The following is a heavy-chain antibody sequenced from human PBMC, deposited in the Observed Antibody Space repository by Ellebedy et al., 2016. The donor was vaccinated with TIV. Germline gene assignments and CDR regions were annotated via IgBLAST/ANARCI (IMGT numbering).Heavy chain of an antibody. J-gene: IGHJ2*01. CDR1: GFTFSSYW. D-gene: IGHD4-17*01. CDR3: ARAIYGASYL. V-gene: IGHV3-7*01. Sequence: GGSLRLSCAASGFTFSSYWMSWLRQAPGKGLEWVANINQGGSGTYYVDSVKGRFTISRDSAGNSLYLQMNILGAEDTAVDYCARAIYGASYLWGRGTMVTVSS. CDR2: INQGGSGT.